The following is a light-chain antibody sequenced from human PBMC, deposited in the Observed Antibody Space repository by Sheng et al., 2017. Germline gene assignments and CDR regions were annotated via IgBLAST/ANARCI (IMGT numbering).Light chain of an antibody. Sequence: QTVVTQEPSLSVPPGETVTLTCGLSSGSVSTNYYASWYQQTPGQAPRTLIYSTHTRSSGVPNRFSGSILGNKAALTITGAQADDESDYYCVLYVASGIWMFGGGTRLTV. V-gene: IGLV8-61*01. J-gene: IGLJ3*02. CDR3: VLYVASGIWM. CDR1: SGSVSTNYY. CDR2: STH.